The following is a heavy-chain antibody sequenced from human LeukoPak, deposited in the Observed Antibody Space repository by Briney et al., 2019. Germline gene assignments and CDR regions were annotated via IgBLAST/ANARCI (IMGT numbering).Heavy chain of an antibody. CDR1: GYSISSGYS. J-gene: IGHJ4*02. D-gene: IGHD2-15*01. CDR3: ARIFCSGASCYSHDY. Sequence: PSETLSHTCTVSGYSISSGYSWGWIRQPPGKGLEWIGTIYHSGGTYYSPSLKSRVTISLDTSKNQFPLRLTSVTAADTAVYYCARIFCSGASCYSHDYWGQGTLVTVSS. CDR2: IYHSGGT. V-gene: IGHV4-38-2*02.